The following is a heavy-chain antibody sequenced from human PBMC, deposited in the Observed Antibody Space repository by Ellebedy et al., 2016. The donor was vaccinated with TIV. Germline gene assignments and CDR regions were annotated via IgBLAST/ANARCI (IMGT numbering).Heavy chain of an antibody. CDR2: INSGSSYI. J-gene: IGHJ6*02. CDR3: ARGMIASGRIHMDGLDV. V-gene: IGHV3-21*01. D-gene: IGHD2-21*01. CDR1: GFTFSTYG. Sequence: GESLKISCAASGFTFSTYGMNWVRQAPGKGLAWISSINSGSSYIYYADSVRGRFSISRDNAKNTLYLQMNSLRAEDTAVYYCARGMIASGRIHMDGLDVWGPGTTVTVSS.